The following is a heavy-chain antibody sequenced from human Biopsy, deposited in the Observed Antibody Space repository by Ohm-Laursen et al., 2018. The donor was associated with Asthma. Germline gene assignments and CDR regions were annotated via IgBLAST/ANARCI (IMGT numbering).Heavy chain of an antibody. Sequence: AASVKVSCKISGYSLTDLSMHWVRQAPGQGLEWMGGHDHEEGGTVNAWRFQDRVTMTEDTSTDTAYMELSSLSSDDTAVYYCASDFPKDYVRYNFQFWGQGTLVTVSS. CDR3: ASDFPKDYVRYNFQF. CDR1: GYSLTDLS. V-gene: IGHV1-24*01. J-gene: IGHJ4*02. D-gene: IGHD4-17*01. CDR2: HDHEEGGT.